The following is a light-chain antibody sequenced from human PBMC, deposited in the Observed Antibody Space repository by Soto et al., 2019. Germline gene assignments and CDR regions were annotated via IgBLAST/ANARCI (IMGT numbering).Light chain of an antibody. V-gene: IGKV3-15*01. CDR3: QHHYAWPPAFT. CDR1: QSLSSN. J-gene: IGKJ3*01. Sequence: EIVMTQSPATLSVSPGERATLSCRASQSLSSNLAWYQQKPGQAPRLLIYGASTRASGIPARFSGSGSGTEFNHPICSLQSEEFALYSCQHHYAWPPAFTFGPGTKVDL. CDR2: GAS.